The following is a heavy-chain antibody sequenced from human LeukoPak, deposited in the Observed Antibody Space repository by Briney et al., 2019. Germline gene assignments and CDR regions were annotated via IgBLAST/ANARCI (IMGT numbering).Heavy chain of an antibody. CDR2: ISSSSSRSGSSAI. CDR3: ARRPKTGKNFDY. CDR1: GFTFSSYE. D-gene: IGHD7-27*01. J-gene: IGHJ4*02. V-gene: IGHV3-48*03. Sequence: PGGSLRLSCAASGFTFSSYEMNWVRQAPGKGLEWLSYISSSSSRSGSSAIYYADSVKGRFTISRDNAKNSLYLQMNSLRAEDTAVYYCARRPKTGKNFDYWGQGTLVTVSS.